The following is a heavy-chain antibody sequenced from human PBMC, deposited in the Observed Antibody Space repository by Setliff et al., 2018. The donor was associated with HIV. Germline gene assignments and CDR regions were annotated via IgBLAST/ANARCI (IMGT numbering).Heavy chain of an antibody. CDR3: ARDPAPSSSASYFQH. CDR2: INPSGGST. J-gene: IGHJ1*01. V-gene: IGHV1-46*01. D-gene: IGHD6-6*01. Sequence: ASVKVSCKTSEYTFTNYYMHWVRQAPGHGLEWMGTINPSGGSTTYAQKFQGRVTMTSDTSASIVYMDLSSLRSEDTAVYYCARDPAPSSSASYFQHWGQGTPVTVSS. CDR1: EYTFTNYY.